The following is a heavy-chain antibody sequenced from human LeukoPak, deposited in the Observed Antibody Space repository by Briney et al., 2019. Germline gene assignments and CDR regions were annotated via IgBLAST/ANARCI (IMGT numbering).Heavy chain of an antibody. CDR1: GYTFTSYY. J-gene: IGHJ6*03. Sequence: GASVKVSCKASGYTFTSYYMHWVRQAPGQGLEWMGRINPSGGSTSYAQKFQGRVTMTRDTSTSTVYMELSSLTSEDTAVYYCARESPAGEDLDHYYYYMDVWGKGTTVTVSS. CDR3: ARESPAGEDLDHYYYYMDV. V-gene: IGHV1-46*01. CDR2: INPSGGST. D-gene: IGHD7-27*01.